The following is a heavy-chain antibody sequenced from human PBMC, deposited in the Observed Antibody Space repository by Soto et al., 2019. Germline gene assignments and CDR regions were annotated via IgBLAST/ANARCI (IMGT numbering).Heavy chain of an antibody. CDR1: GGSISSGGYY. CDR3: ERESPVENGDFSVN. J-gene: IGHJ4*02. V-gene: IGHV4-31*03. CDR2: IYYSGST. Sequence: SETLSLTCTVSGGSISSGGYYWSWIRQHPGKGLEWIGYIYYSGSTYYNPSLKSRVTISVDTSKNQFSMKMSSVTAEDTAVYYWERESPVENGDFSVNGGQGTLVPVSS. D-gene: IGHD4-17*01.